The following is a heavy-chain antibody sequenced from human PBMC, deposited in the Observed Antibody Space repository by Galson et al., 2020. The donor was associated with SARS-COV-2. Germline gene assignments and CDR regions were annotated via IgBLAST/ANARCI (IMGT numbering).Heavy chain of an antibody. D-gene: IGHD3-16*01. CDR1: GFTFSSYW. Sequence: GGSLRLSCAASGFTFSSYWMHWVRQAPGKGLVWVSRIYSEGSSTSYADSVKGRFTISGDDAKNTLYLHMRSLRAEDTAVYYCARGDMRNDYFDYWVQGTLVTVSS. CDR3: ARGDMRNDYFDY. J-gene: IGHJ4*02. V-gene: IGHV3-74*01. CDR2: IYSEGSST.